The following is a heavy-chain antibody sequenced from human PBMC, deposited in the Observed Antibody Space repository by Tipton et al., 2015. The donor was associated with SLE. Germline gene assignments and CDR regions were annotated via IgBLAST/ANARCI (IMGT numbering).Heavy chain of an antibody. Sequence: SLRLSCAASGFTFSSYGMHWVRQAPGKGLEWVSAISGSGGSTYYADSVKGRFTISRDNSKNTLYLQMNSLRAEDTAVYYCAKVRAAAGIPWFDPWGQGTLATVSS. D-gene: IGHD6-13*01. CDR3: AKVRAAAGIPWFDP. CDR1: GFTFSSYG. CDR2: ISGSGGST. J-gene: IGHJ5*02. V-gene: IGHV3-23*01.